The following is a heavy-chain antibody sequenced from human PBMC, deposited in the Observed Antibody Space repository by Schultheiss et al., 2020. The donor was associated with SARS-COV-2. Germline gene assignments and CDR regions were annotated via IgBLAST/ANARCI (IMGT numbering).Heavy chain of an antibody. D-gene: IGHD2-2*01. CDR2: IYYSGST. CDR3: ARGPSLVVPAAYPAGDY. Sequence: SETLSLSCAVSGGSISSYYWSWIRQPPGKGLEWIGYIYYSGSTNYNPSLKSRVTISVDTSKNQFSLKLSSVTAADTAVYYCARGPSLVVPAAYPAGDYWGQGTLVTVSS. V-gene: IGHV4-59*12. J-gene: IGHJ4*02. CDR1: GGSISSYY.